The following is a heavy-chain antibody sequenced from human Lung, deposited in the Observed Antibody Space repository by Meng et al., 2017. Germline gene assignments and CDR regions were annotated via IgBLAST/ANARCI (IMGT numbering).Heavy chain of an antibody. CDR3: ARSGYCSGSSCYGSFDS. Sequence: QLQLQESGSGLVKPSQSLSLTCAVSGGYISSGGSSWSWIRQPPGKGLEWIGYISHSGSTYYNPSLKNRVTISVDRSKNQFSLRLTSVTAADTAVYSCARSGYCSGSSCYGSFDSWGQGTLVTVSS. D-gene: IGHD2-15*01. CDR1: GGYISSGGSS. V-gene: IGHV4-30-2*01. CDR2: ISHSGST. J-gene: IGHJ4*02.